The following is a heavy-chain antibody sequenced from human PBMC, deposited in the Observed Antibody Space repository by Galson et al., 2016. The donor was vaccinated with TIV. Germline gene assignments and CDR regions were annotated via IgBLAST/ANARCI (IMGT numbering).Heavy chain of an antibody. J-gene: IGHJ6*02. CDR1: GFTFSSYG. CDR3: AKDKKYCTVNSCYTSYHYYYYGIDV. Sequence: SLRLSCAASGFTFSSYGMHWVRQAPGKGLAWVAVVSYDGGNEYYADSVKGRFTISRDNSKNTLYLQINSLRAVDTAVYYCAKDKKYCTVNSCYTSYHYYYYGIDVWGQGTTVTVSS. D-gene: IGHD2-2*02. CDR2: VSYDGGNE. V-gene: IGHV3-30*18.